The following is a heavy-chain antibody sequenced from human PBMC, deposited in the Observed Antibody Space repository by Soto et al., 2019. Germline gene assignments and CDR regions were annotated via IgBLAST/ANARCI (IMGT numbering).Heavy chain of an antibody. V-gene: IGHV1-18*01. CDR2: ISAYNGNT. CDR1: GYTFTRYG. J-gene: IGHJ5*02. CDR3: AKDRA. Sequence: XSVKVSCKASGYTFTRYGISWVRQAPGQGXEWMGXISAYNGNTNXXQKLQGRVXMTTETSTSTAYMEMRSLRSDDTAVYYCAKDRAWGQGTLVTVYS.